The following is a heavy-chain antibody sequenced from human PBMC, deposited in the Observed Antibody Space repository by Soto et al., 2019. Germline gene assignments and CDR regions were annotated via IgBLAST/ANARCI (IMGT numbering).Heavy chain of an antibody. Sequence: QVQLQQWGAGLLKPSETLSLTCAVYGGSFSGYYWSWIRQPPGKGLEWIGEINHSGSTNYNPSLKSRVTISVDTSKNQFSLKLSSVTAADTAVYYCARGVIAAAGYFDYWGQGTLVTVSS. CDR2: INHSGST. CDR1: GGSFSGYY. D-gene: IGHD6-13*01. V-gene: IGHV4-34*01. CDR3: ARGVIAAAGYFDY. J-gene: IGHJ4*02.